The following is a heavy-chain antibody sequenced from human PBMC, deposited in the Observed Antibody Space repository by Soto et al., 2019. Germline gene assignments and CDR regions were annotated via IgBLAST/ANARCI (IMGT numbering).Heavy chain of an antibody. CDR2: IIPIFGTP. V-gene: IGHV1-69*01. Sequence: QVQLVQSGAEVKKPGSSVKVSCKASGGIFSTYAISWLRQAPGQGLEWMGGIIPIFGTPNYAQRFQGSVSITAAESTTTSYMELSRLKSEDTAVYYCARDRDDYGSGNYYNRLDFWGQGTLVTVSS. D-gene: IGHD3-10*01. CDR1: GGIFSTYA. CDR3: ARDRDDYGSGNYYNRLDF. J-gene: IGHJ4*02.